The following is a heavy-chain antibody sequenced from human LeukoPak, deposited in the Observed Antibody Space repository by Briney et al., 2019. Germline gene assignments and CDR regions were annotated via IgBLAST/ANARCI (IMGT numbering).Heavy chain of an antibody. CDR3: ARGWDSSSLDRYDWFDP. CDR1: GYTFTGYG. V-gene: IGHV1-18*01. Sequence: ASVKVSCKASGYTFTGYGISWVRQAPGQGLEWMAWISSLNGDTKYAQKFQGRVTVTTDRSTSTAYMELRSLRSDDTAVYSCARGWDSSSLDRYDWFDPWGQGTLVTVSS. D-gene: IGHD6-13*01. CDR2: ISSLNGDT. J-gene: IGHJ5*02.